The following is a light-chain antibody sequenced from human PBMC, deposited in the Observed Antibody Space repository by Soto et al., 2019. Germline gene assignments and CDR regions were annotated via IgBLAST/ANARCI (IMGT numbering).Light chain of an antibody. CDR1: QSISKW. CDR2: DAS. V-gene: IGKV1-5*01. J-gene: IGKJ1*01. Sequence: DSQMTPSPSTLSSALVYMVPINGLSSQSISKWLAWYQQKPGKAPNLLIYDASNLESGVPLTFSGSGSGTGFTLPIRRLKPHDFATSYCQKYNDYSQWTCGHG. CDR3: QKYNDYSQWT.